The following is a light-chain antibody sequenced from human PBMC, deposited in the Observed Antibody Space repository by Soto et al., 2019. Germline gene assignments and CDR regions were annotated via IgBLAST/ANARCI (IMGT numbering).Light chain of an antibody. V-gene: IGLV2-11*01. J-gene: IGLJ1*01. CDR2: DVS. CDR1: SSDVGGYNY. CDR3: YSYAGSYTFG. Sequence: QSALTQPRSVSGSPGQSVTISCTGTSSDVGGYNYVSWYQQHPGRAPKVMIYDVSTRPSGVPDRFSGSKSGNTASLTISELQAEDEADYYCYSYAGSYTFGFGTGTKVTVL.